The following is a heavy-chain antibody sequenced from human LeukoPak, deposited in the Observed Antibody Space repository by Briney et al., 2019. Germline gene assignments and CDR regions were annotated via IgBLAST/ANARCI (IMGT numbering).Heavy chain of an antibody. D-gene: IGHD6-19*01. J-gene: IGHJ3*02. CDR3: ATVAGDAFDI. V-gene: IGHV4-4*02. CDR2: IYHSGST. Sequence: SETLSLTCAVSGGSITSSNWWSWVRQPPGKGLEWIGEIYHSGSTNHNPSLKSRVTISADKSKDQFSLKLSSVTAADTAVYYCATVAGDAFDIWGQGTMVTVSS. CDR1: GGSITSSNW.